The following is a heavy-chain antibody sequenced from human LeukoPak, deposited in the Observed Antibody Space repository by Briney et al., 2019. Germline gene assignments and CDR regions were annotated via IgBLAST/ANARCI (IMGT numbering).Heavy chain of an antibody. J-gene: IGHJ4*02. CDR3: ARDFGGTFDY. CDR2: INSDGSST. Sequence: SGGSLRLSCAASGFTVSSNYMSWVRQTPGKGLVWVSRINSDGSSTSYADSVKGRFTISRDNAKNSLYLQMNSLRAEDTALYYCARDFGGTFDYWGQGALVTVSS. D-gene: IGHD2-15*01. CDR1: GFTVSSNY. V-gene: IGHV3-74*01.